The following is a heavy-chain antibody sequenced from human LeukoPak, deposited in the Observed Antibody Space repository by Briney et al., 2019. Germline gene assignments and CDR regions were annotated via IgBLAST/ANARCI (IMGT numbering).Heavy chain of an antibody. Sequence: GESLQISYKGSGYSFTSYWIGWVRQVPGKGVEWMGNIYPGDSDTRNSPSFQGQVTISADKSISTAYLQWSSLKASDTAMYYCARPSSSWYFDYWGQGTLVTVSS. CDR2: IYPGDSDT. CDR3: ARPSSSWYFDY. CDR1: GYSFTSYW. J-gene: IGHJ4*02. D-gene: IGHD6-13*01. V-gene: IGHV5-51*01.